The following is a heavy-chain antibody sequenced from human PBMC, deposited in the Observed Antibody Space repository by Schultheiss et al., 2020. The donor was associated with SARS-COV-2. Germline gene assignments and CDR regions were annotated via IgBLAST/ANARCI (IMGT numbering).Heavy chain of an antibody. CDR1: GGSISSSSYY. CDR2: INHSGST. CDR3: ARVEGDAFDI. V-gene: IGHV4-39*07. Sequence: GSLRLSCTVSGGSISSSSYYWGWIRQPPGKGLEWIGEINHSGSTNYNPSLKSRVTISVDTSKNQFSLKLSSVTAADTAVYYCARVEGDAFDIWGQGTMVTVSS. J-gene: IGHJ3*02.